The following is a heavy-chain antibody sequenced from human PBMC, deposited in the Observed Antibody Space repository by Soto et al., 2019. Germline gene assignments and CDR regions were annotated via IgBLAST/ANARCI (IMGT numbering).Heavy chain of an antibody. V-gene: IGHV1-18*01. Sequence: ASVKVSCKASGYNFANYGFTWVRQAPGQGLEWMGWISPDNGTTNHAQRLQDRLTMTTDTSTSTAYMELRSLRSDDTAVYYCARGGGDWNYDYYSYDLDVWGQGTTVTGSS. D-gene: IGHD1-7*01. J-gene: IGHJ6*02. CDR1: GYNFANYG. CDR2: ISPDNGTT. CDR3: ARGGGDWNYDYYSYDLDV.